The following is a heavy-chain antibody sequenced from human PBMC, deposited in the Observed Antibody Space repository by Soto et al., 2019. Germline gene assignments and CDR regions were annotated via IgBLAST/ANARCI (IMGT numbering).Heavy chain of an antibody. D-gene: IGHD3-10*01. Sequence: ASVKVSCKASGYTFTNNGISWGRQSPGQGLEWMGWINTYNGNTNHAQKLQGRVTMTTDTSTSTAYMELRSLRSDDTAVCYCARGVGSGTYYNQYNWFDPWGQGTLVTAPQ. CDR1: GYTFTNNG. V-gene: IGHV1-18*01. CDR3: ARGVGSGTYYNQYNWFDP. J-gene: IGHJ5*02. CDR2: INTYNGNT.